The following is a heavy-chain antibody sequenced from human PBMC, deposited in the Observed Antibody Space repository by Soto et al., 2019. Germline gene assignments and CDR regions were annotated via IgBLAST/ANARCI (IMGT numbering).Heavy chain of an antibody. CDR1: GFTFSSYW. D-gene: IGHD3-10*01. V-gene: IGHV3-7*01. CDR2: IKQDGSEK. CDR3: ARDVTYYGSGNDAFEI. J-gene: IGHJ3*02. Sequence: PGGSLRLSCAASGFTFSSYWMSWVRQAPGKGLEWVANIKQDGSEKYYVDSVKGRFTISRDNAKNSLYLQMNSLRAEDTAVYYCARDVTYYGSGNDAFEIWGQGTMVTVSS.